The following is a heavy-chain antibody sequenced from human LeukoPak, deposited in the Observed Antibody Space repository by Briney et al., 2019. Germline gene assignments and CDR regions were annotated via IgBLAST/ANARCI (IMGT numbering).Heavy chain of an antibody. CDR1: GFTFSSYA. Sequence: GGSLRLSCAASGFTFSSYAMSWVRQAPGKGLEWVSSISSSSYIYYADSVKGRFTISRDNAKNSLYLQMNSLRAEDTAVYYCAKEKAPFYENSGYLTYYFDHWGQGALVTVSS. CDR3: AKEKAPFYENSGYLTYYFDH. V-gene: IGHV3-21*01. CDR2: ISSSSYI. D-gene: IGHD5-12*01. J-gene: IGHJ4*02.